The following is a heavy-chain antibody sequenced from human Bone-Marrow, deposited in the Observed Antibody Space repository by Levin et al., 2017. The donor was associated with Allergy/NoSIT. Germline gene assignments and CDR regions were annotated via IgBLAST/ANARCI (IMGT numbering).Heavy chain of an antibody. J-gene: IGHJ5*02. CDR3: ARGHGDYSSNWFDP. CDR2: ITSYSNYI. Sequence: GGSLRLSCVASGFTFSSYSMAWVRQAPGKGLEWVSSITSYSNYIEYADSVKGRFTVSRDNARNSLYLQMNSLRDGDTAVYYCARGHGDYSSNWFDPWGQGTLVTVSS. CDR1: GFTFSSYS. D-gene: IGHD4-17*01. V-gene: IGHV3-21*01.